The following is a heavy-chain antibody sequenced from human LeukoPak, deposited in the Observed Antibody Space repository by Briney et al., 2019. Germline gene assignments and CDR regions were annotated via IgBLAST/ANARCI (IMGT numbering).Heavy chain of an antibody. D-gene: IGHD5-12*01. Sequence: PGGSLRLSCAASGFTFSSYAMNWVRQAPGKGLEWVSGISGSGGRTYYADSVKGRFTISGDNSNHMLYLQMNSLIAENAAIYYCAKDDDWLRFEHWGRGTPVSVSS. CDR1: GFTFSSYA. J-gene: IGHJ4*02. CDR3: AKDDDWLRFEH. V-gene: IGHV3-23*01. CDR2: ISGSGGRT.